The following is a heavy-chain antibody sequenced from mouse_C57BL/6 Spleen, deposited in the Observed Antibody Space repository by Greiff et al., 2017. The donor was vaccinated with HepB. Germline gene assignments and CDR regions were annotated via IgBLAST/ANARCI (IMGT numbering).Heavy chain of an antibody. D-gene: IGHD2-4*01. J-gene: IGHJ2*01. V-gene: IGHV1-82*01. CDR3: ASLDYGLDW. CDR1: GYAFSSSW. Sequence: QVQLQQSGPELVKPGASVKISCKASGYAFSSSWMNWVKQRPGKGLEWIGRIYPGDGDTNYNGKFKGKATLTADKSSSTAYMQLSSLTSEDSAVYFCASLDYGLDWWGQGTTLTVSS. CDR2: IYPGDGDT.